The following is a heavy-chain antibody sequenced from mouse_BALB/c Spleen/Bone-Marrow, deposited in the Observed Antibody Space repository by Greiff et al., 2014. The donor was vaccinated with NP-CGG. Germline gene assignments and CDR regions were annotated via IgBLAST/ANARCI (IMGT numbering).Heavy chain of an antibody. CDR2: IAPGSGST. CDR3: ARGGDYYGSSSFAY. D-gene: IGHD1-1*01. Sequence: DLVKPGASVKLSCKASGYTFTSYWINWIKQRPGQGFEWIGRIAPGSGSTYYNEMFKGKATLTVDTSSSTAYIQLSSLSSEDSAVYFCARGGDYYGSSSFAYWGQGTLVTVSA. V-gene: IGHV1S41*01. CDR1: GYTFTSYW. J-gene: IGHJ3*01.